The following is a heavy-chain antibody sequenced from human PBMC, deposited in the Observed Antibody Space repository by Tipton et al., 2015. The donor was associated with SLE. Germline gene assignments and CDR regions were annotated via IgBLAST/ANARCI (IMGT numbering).Heavy chain of an antibody. Sequence: TLSLTCAIYSGSFSGYHWSWIRQPPGKGLEWIGEINYSGSTNYNPSLKSRATISIGTSKNQLSLKLSSVTAADTAVYYCARRTTRSSGYFGAFDIWGQGTMVTVSS. V-gene: IGHV4-34*01. CDR1: SGSFSGYH. CDR2: INYSGST. CDR3: ARRTTRSSGYFGAFDI. J-gene: IGHJ3*02. D-gene: IGHD3-22*01.